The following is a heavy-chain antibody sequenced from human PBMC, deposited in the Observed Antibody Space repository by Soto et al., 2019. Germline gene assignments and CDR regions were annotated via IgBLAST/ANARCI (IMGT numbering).Heavy chain of an antibody. Sequence: EVQLVESGGGLVQPGGSPRLSCAASGFTFSSYWMSWVRQAPGKGLEWVANIKQDGSEKYYVDSVKGRFTISRDNAKNSLYLQMNSLRAEDTAVYYCARDPSVVVVAATPYYYYGMDVWGQGTTVTVSS. CDR2: IKQDGSEK. J-gene: IGHJ6*02. D-gene: IGHD2-15*01. CDR3: ARDPSVVVVAATPYYYYGMDV. V-gene: IGHV3-7*01. CDR1: GFTFSSYW.